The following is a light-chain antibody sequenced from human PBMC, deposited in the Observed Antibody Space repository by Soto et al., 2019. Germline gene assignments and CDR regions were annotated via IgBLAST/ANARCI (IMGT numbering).Light chain of an antibody. V-gene: IGLV2-23*01. CDR1: SSDVGSYNL. CDR2: EGS. CDR3: CSYAGSSTSYV. Sequence: QSVLTQPASVSGSPGQSITISCTGTSSDVGSYNLFSWYQQHPGKAPKLMIYEGSKRPSGVSNRFSGSKSGNTASLTISGLQAEDEADYYCCSYAGSSTSYVFGTGTQLTVL. J-gene: IGLJ1*01.